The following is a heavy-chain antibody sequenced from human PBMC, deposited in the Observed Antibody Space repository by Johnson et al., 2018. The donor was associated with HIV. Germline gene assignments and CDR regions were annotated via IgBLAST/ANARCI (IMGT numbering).Heavy chain of an antibody. D-gene: IGHD4-23*01. Sequence: QVQLVESGGGLVKPGGSLRLSCAASGFTFSDYYMSWIRQAPGKGLECLSYISSTKNTIYYANSVKGRFTISRDNSKNTLYLQMNSLRAEDTAVYYCARKSVINFDAFDIWGQGTMVTVSS. CDR2: ISSTKNTI. CDR3: ARKSVINFDAFDI. V-gene: IGHV3-11*04. J-gene: IGHJ3*02. CDR1: GFTFSDYY.